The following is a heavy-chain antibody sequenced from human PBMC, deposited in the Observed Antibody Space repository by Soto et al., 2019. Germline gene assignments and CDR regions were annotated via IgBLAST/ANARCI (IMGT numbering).Heavy chain of an antibody. V-gene: IGHV4-39*01. CDR1: GGSISSSSYY. J-gene: IGHJ1*01. CDR3: ARHTPALSLPAH. CDR2: IYYSGST. Sequence: PSETLSLTCTVSGGSISSSSYYWGWIRQPPGKGLEWIGSIYYSGSTYYNPSLKSRVTISVDTSKNQFSLKLSSVTAADTAVYYCARHTPALSLPAHWGQGTLVTVSS.